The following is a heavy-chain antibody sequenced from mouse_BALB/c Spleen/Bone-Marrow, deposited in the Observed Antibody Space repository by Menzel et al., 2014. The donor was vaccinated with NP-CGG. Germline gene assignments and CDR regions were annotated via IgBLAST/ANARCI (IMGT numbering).Heavy chain of an antibody. V-gene: IGHV1S135*01. J-gene: IGHJ1*01. CDR2: IDPYNGGT. CDR1: GYAFTSYN. Sequence: EVQRVESGPELVKPGASVKVSCKASGYAFTSYNMYWVKQSHGKSLEWIGYIDPYNGGTSYNQKFKGKATLTVDKSSSTAYMHLNSLTPEDSAVYYCAREDNWYFDVWGAGTTVTVSS. CDR3: AREDNWYFDV.